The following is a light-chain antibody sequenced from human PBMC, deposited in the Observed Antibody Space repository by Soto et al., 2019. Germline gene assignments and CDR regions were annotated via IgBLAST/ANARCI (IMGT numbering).Light chain of an antibody. V-gene: IGLV1-40*01. CDR1: SSNIGAGYD. Sequence: QSVLTQPPSVSGAPGQRVTISCTGSSSNIGAGYDVHWYQQRPGTAPKLLIFGNINRPSGVPDRFSGSKSGTSASLTITGLQAEDEGDYYCQSYDSTLSDRYVFGTGTKLNVL. CDR2: GNI. CDR3: QSYDSTLSDRYV. J-gene: IGLJ1*01.